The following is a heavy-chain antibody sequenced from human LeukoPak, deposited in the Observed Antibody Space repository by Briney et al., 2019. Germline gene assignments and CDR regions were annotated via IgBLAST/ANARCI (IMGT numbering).Heavy chain of an antibody. V-gene: IGHV4-38-2*01. CDR3: ASSTAVVKAKKFQE. Sequence: SETLSLTCGVSGYSISSGYYWGRIRQPPGKGLGWIGTIYHSGRTYYNPSLKSRVTISVDTSKNQFSLKLTSVTAADTAVYFCASSTAVVKAKKFQEWGQGTLVTVSS. CDR1: GYSISSGYY. CDR2: IYHSGRT. D-gene: IGHD1-26*01. J-gene: IGHJ1*01.